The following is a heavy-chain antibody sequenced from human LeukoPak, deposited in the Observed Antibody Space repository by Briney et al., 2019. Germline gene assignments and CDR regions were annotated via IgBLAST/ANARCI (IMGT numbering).Heavy chain of an antibody. CDR1: GYTFTSYA. Sequence: ASVKVSCKASGYTFTSYAMHWVRQAPGQRLEWMGWINAGNGNTKYSQKFQGRVTVTRDTSASTAYMELSSLRSEDTAVYYCARDGGFGELWPYFNYWGQGTLVTVSS. J-gene: IGHJ4*02. CDR2: INAGNGNT. D-gene: IGHD3-10*01. V-gene: IGHV1-3*01. CDR3: ARDGGFGELWPYFNY.